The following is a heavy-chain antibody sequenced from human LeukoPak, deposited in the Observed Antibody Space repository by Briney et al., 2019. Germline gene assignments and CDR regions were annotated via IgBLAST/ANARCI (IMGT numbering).Heavy chain of an antibody. CDR2: ISWNSGSI. J-gene: IGHJ6*02. V-gene: IGHV3-9*01. CDR3: AKDMTGGYYYYYGMDV. CDR1: GFTFDDYA. D-gene: IGHD2-15*01. Sequence: GRSLRLSCAASGFTFDDYAMHWVRQAPGKGLGWVSGISWNSGSIGYADSVKGRFTISRDNAKNSLYLQMNSLRAEDTALYYCAKDMTGGYYYYYGMDVWGQGTTVTVSS.